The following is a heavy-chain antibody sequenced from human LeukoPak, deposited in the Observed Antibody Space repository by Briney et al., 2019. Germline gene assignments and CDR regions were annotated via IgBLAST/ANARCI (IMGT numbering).Heavy chain of an antibody. CDR1: GYTFTSYY. V-gene: IGHV1-46*01. CDR3: ATVTGGLNDYVWGSYLDGDY. Sequence: ASMKVSCKASGYTFTSYYMHWVRQAPGQGLEWMGIINPSGGSTSYAQKFQGRVTMTRDMSTSTVYMELSSLRSEDTAVYYCATVTGGLNDYVWGSYLDGDYWGQGTLVTVSS. J-gene: IGHJ4*02. CDR2: INPSGGST. D-gene: IGHD3-16*02.